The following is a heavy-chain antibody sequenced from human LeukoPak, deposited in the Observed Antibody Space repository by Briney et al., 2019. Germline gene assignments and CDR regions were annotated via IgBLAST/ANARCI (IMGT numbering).Heavy chain of an antibody. Sequence: PSETLSLTCGVSGGSVSDYYWSWIRQTPGEGLEWIGDINQSGSPKYSPSLKSRVAIFVDTSSNQLSLNVTSVTAADTAVYYCVRGLVKKLVRRQIYYYRDVWGKGTTVIVSS. D-gene: IGHD6-6*01. CDR3: VRGLVKKLVRRQIYYYRDV. J-gene: IGHJ6*03. CDR1: GGSVSDYY. CDR2: INQSGSP. V-gene: IGHV4-34*01.